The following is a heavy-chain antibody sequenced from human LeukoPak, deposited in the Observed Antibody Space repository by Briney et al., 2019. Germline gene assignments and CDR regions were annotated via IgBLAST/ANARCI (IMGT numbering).Heavy chain of an antibody. Sequence: GGSLRLSCAASGFTFSSYAMSWVRQAPGKGLEWVSAISGSGGSTYYADSVKGRFTISRDTSKNTLYLQMNSLRAEDTAVYYCAKGHSSTWYGTDVWGEGTTVTVSS. J-gene: IGHJ6*04. D-gene: IGHD6-13*01. CDR2: ISGSGGST. CDR1: GFTFSSYA. V-gene: IGHV3-23*01. CDR3: AKGHSSTWYGTDV.